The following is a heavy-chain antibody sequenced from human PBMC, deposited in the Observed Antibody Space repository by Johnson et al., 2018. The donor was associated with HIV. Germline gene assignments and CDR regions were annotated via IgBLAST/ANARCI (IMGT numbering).Heavy chain of an antibody. V-gene: IGHV3-30*02. CDR3: AKDLVLVTARGAFDI. CDR2: IRYDGSNK. J-gene: IGHJ3*02. D-gene: IGHD2-21*02. CDR1: GFTFSSYG. Sequence: QVQLVESGGGLVQPGGSLRLSYEASGFTFSSYGMHWVRQAPGKGLEWVAFIRYDGSNKYFADSVKGRFTISRDNSKNTLYLQMNSLRAEDTAVYYCAKDLVLVTARGAFDIWGQGTMVTVSS.